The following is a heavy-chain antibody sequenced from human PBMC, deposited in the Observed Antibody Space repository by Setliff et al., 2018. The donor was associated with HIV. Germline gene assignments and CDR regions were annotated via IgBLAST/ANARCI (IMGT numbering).Heavy chain of an antibody. V-gene: IGHV4-4*07. CDR2: IYTSGNA. D-gene: IGHD3-10*01. Sequence: PSETLSLTCRVSGGSLNNYYWSWIRQPAGKELEWIGHIYTSGNANYNPSLRSRVTISVDTSNHQFSLKLRSVTAADTAVYYCARSGFGYYYYYMDVWGKGTTVTVSS. CDR1: GGSLNNYY. J-gene: IGHJ6*03. CDR3: ARSGFGYYYYYMDV.